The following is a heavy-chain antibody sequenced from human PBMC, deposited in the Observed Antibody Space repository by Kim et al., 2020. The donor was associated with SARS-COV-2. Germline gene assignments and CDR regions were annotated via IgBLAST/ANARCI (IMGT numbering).Heavy chain of an antibody. V-gene: IGHV4-34*01. D-gene: IGHD3-3*01. CDR1: GGSFSGYY. J-gene: IGHJ5*01. CDR2: INHSGST. Sequence: SETLSLTCAVYGGSFSGYYWSWIRQPPGKGLEWIGEINHSGSTNYNPSLKSRVTISVDTSKNQFSLKLSSVTAADTAVYYCAGRYPYYDFWCGYYRRWF. CDR3: AGRYPYYDFWCGYYRRWF.